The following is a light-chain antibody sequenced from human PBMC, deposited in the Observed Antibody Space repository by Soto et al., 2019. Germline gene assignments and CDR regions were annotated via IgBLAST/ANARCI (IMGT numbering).Light chain of an antibody. CDR2: EVL. V-gene: IGLV2-14*01. CDR3: SSYSRSTTVL. J-gene: IGLJ2*01. CDR1: SNDIGSFKY. Sequence: QSALTQPASVSGSPGQSITISCTGTSNDIGSFKYVSWYQQHPGKAPKLLILEVLNRPSGVSNRFSGSKSGNTASLTISGLQADDEADYYCSSYSRSTTVLFGGVTKLTVL.